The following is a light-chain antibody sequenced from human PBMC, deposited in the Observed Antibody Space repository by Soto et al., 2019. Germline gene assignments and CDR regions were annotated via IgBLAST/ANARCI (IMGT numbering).Light chain of an antibody. CDR3: QQANSPPLT. CDR2: GAS. V-gene: IGKV3-15*01. Sequence: EILLTQSPATLSVSPGERAALSCRASQSVSNNLAWYQQKPGQAPRLLIQGASTRATGIPGRFTGSGSGTEFTLTISNLQPEYFATYYCQQANSPPLTFGGGTKVDIK. J-gene: IGKJ4*01. CDR1: QSVSNN.